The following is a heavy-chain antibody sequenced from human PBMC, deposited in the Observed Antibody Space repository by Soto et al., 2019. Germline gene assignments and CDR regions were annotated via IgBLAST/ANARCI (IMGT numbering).Heavy chain of an antibody. V-gene: IGHV4-30-2*01. Sequence: QLQLQESGSGLVKPSQTLSLTCAVSGGSISSGGYSWSWIRQPPGKGLEWIGYIYHSGSTYYNPSPKRRVTITVDRSKNQFSPKPSSVTAGDPAVYYCARTPSPWGQGTPVTVSS. CDR2: IYHSGST. J-gene: IGHJ5*02. CDR1: GGSISSGGYS. CDR3: ARTPSP.